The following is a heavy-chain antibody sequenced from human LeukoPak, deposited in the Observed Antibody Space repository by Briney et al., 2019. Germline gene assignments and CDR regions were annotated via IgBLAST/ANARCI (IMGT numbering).Heavy chain of an antibody. D-gene: IGHD5/OR15-5a*01. V-gene: IGHV3-53*01. CDR3: ARGKVYYYYDY. CDR2: LHSGGDT. J-gene: IGHJ4*02. Sequence: GGSLRLSCAVSGFNVRSNYMTWVRQAPGKVLEWVSVLHSGGDTYYADSVKGRFTISRDNSENTVYLQMNSLRAEDAAVYYCARGKVYYYYDYWGQGTLVAVSS. CDR1: GFNVRSNY.